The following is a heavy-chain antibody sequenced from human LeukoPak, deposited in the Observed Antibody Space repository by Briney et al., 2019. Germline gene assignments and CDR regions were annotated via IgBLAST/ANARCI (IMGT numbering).Heavy chain of an antibody. D-gene: IGHD5-18*01. V-gene: IGHV1-2*02. J-gene: IGHJ4*02. CDR3: ARDDSFQYDN. CDR2: INTKAGAT. Sequence: ASVKVSCKSSGYTFTAYYMHWVRQAPAPGLEWMGWINTKAGATNNTQNFQGRVSMTKDRSISTASMKLNRLRFDDTAGYYGARDDSFQYDNWGQRTLVSVSS. CDR1: GYTFTAYY.